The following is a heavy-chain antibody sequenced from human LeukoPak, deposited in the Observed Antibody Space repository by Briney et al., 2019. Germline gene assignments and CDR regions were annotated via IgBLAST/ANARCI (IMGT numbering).Heavy chain of an antibody. Sequence: GASVKVSCKASGYTFTSYGISWVRQAPGQGLEWMGWISAYNGNTNYAQKLQGRVTMTPDTSTSTAYMELRSLRSDDTAVYYCARDSKVEPPLWNWFDLWGQGTLVTVSS. CDR1: GYTFTSYG. CDR2: ISAYNGNT. CDR3: ARDSKVEPPLWNWFDL. D-gene: IGHD1-1*01. V-gene: IGHV1-18*01. J-gene: IGHJ5*02.